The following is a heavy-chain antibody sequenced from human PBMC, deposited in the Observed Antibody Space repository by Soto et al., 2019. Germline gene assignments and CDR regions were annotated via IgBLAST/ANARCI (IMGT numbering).Heavy chain of an antibody. Sequence: SETLSLTCTVSGGSISSSSYYWGWIRQPPGKGLEWIGSIYYSGSTYYNPSLKSRVTISVDTSKNQFSLKLSSVTAADTAVYYCARRVTARYGYFDYWGQGTLVT. V-gene: IGHV4-39*01. CDR2: IYYSGST. CDR3: ARRVTARYGYFDY. CDR1: GGSISSSSYY. J-gene: IGHJ4*02. D-gene: IGHD2-21*02.